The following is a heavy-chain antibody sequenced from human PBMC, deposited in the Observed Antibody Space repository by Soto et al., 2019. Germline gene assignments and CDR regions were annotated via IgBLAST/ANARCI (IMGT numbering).Heavy chain of an antibody. CDR1: GGSIRSGGHY. CDR3: ARDWIQLERLNYYYGMDV. D-gene: IGHD1-1*01. J-gene: IGHJ6*02. V-gene: IGHV4-31*03. CDR2: IYYSGST. Sequence: PSETLPLTCTVSGGSIRSGGHYWSWIRQHPGKGLEWIGYIYYSGSTYYNPSLKSRVTISVDTSKNQLSLKLSSVTAADTAVYYCARDWIQLERLNYYYGMDVWGQGTTVTVSS.